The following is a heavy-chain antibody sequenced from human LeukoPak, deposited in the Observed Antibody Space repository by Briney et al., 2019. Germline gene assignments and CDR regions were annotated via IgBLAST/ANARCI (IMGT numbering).Heavy chain of an antibody. V-gene: IGHV3-21*01. Sequence: PGGSLRLSCAASGFTFRSDSMNWVRQAPGKGLEWVSSISSSSSYIYYADSVKGRFTISRDNAKNSLYLQMNSLRAEDTAVYYCARDTIFGAAPRTLGFDPWGQGTLVTVSS. CDR2: ISSSSSYI. CDR1: GFTFRSDS. D-gene: IGHD3-3*01. CDR3: ARDTIFGAAPRTLGFDP. J-gene: IGHJ5*02.